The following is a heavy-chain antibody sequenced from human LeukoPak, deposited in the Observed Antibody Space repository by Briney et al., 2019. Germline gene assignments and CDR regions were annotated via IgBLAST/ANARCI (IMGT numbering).Heavy chain of an antibody. V-gene: IGHV5-51*01. J-gene: IGHJ6*02. CDR2: IYPRDSET. CDR3: ARHSPPTAMPPHGMDV. CDR1: GYYFTTYW. D-gene: IGHD2-2*01. Sequence: GESLKISCYASGYYFTTYWIAWVRQMPGKGLEWMGIIYPRDSETRYSPSFQGQVTISADKSISTAYLQWSSLKASDTAMYYCARHSPPTAMPPHGMDVWGQGTTVTVSS.